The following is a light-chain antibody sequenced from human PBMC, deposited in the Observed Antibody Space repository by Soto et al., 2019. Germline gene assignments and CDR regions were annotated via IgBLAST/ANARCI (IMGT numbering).Light chain of an antibody. CDR2: LNSDGSH. J-gene: IGLJ1*01. Sequence: QLVLTQSPSASASLGASVKLTCTLSSGHSNYAIAWHQQQTEKGPRYLMKLNSDGSHRKGDGIPDRFSGSSSGAERYLTISRLQSEDEADYYCQTWGTGIRVFGTGTKLTVL. CDR1: SGHSNYA. V-gene: IGLV4-69*01. CDR3: QTWGTGIRV.